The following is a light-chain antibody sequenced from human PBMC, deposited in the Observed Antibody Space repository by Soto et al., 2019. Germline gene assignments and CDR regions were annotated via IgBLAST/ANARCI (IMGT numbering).Light chain of an antibody. Sequence: DIQMTQSPSTLSASVGDRVTITCRASQSISIWLAWYQQKPGKAPSLLIYDASNLESGVPSRFSCSGSGTDLPRTISSLQTDDFATYYCQQYNSYPLTCGGGTKVEIK. V-gene: IGKV1-5*01. CDR1: QSISIW. CDR3: QQYNSYPLT. CDR2: DAS. J-gene: IGKJ4*01.